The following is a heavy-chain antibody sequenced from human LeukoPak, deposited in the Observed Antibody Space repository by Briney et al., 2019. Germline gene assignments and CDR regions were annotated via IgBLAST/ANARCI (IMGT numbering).Heavy chain of an antibody. J-gene: IGHJ4*02. CDR1: GGSFSGYY. D-gene: IGHD6-19*01. V-gene: IGHV4-34*01. CDR3: ARDNSGPLDY. Sequence: SETLSLTCAVYGGSFSGYYWNWIRQPPGKGLEWIGEINHTGSTHYNPSLKSRVTISVDTSKNQFSLKLSSVTAADTAVYYCARDNSGPLDYWGQGTLVTVSS. CDR2: INHTGST.